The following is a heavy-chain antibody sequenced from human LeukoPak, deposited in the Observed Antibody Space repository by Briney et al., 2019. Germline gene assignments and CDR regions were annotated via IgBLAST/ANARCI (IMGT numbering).Heavy chain of an antibody. CDR3: ARIGYSSSSFDY. J-gene: IGHJ4*02. CDR2: IQQDGSVK. V-gene: IGHV3-7*01. CDR1: GFTFGNYW. D-gene: IGHD6-6*01. Sequence: PGGSLRLSCAGSGFTFGNYWMSWVRQAPGKGLEWVANIQQDGSVKYYVDSVRGRFTIFRDNAKRSLYLQMNYLRAEDTAIYFCARIGYSSSSFDYWGQGTLVIVSS.